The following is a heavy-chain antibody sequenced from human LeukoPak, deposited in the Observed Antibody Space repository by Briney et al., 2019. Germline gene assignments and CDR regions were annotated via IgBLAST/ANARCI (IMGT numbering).Heavy chain of an antibody. CDR3: ARGREDIVVVPAAMDYYYYYMDV. CDR1: GGSFSGSY. Sequence: PSETLSLTCAVYGGSFSGSYWSWIRQPPGKGLEWIGEINQRGSPNYNPSLKSRVTISVDTSKNQFSLKLSSVTAADTAVYYCARGREDIVVVPAAMDYYYYYMDVWGKGTTVTVSS. D-gene: IGHD2-2*01. V-gene: IGHV4-34*01. CDR2: INQRGSP. J-gene: IGHJ6*03.